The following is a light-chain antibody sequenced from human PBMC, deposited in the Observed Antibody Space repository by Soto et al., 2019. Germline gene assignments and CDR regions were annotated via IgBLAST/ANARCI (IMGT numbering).Light chain of an antibody. V-gene: IGKV3-15*01. CDR3: QQYNNWPPWT. CDR2: GAS. CDR1: QSVSSN. J-gene: IGKJ3*01. Sequence: EIVMTQSPATLSVSPGERATLSCRASQSVSSNLAWYQQKPGQAPRLLIYGASTRATGIPARFSGSGSGTEFXLXISSLQSEDFAVYYCQQYNNWPPWTFGPGTKVDIK.